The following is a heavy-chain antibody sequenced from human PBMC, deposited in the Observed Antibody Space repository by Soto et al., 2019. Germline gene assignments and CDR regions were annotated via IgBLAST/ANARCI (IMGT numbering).Heavy chain of an antibody. CDR3: AKKPPSSIQGWAFGMDV. CDR2: TFTGGST. V-gene: IGHV3-53*02. D-gene: IGHD1-26*01. CDR1: GFSVTTNY. Sequence: EVQLVETGGGLIQPGGSLRLCCLASGFSVTTNYIIWVRQPPGKGLEWVSTTFTGGSTHYADSVKGRFSISRDNSKNTVYLQMINLRVEDTAVYYCAKKPPSSIQGWAFGMDVWGQGTTVSVSS. J-gene: IGHJ6*02.